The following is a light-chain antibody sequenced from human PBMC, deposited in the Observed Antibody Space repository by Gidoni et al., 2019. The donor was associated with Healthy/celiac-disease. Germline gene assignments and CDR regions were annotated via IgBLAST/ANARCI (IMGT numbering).Light chain of an antibody. J-gene: IGKJ4*01. CDR1: PRVSSSY. V-gene: IGKV3D-20*01. Sequence: EIVLPQSLAPLSLSPGARATLPCGASPRVSSSYFAWYQQKPGLAPRLLIYDASSRATGIPDRFSGSGSGTDFTLTISRLEPEYFAVYDCQQYGSSRKLTFGGGTKVEIK. CDR2: DAS. CDR3: QQYGSSRKLT.